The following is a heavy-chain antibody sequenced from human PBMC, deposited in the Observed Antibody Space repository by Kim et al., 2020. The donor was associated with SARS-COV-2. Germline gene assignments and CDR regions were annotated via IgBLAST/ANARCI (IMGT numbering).Heavy chain of an antibody. CDR1: GYTFTSYG. CDR2: ISAYNGNT. J-gene: IGHJ6*02. V-gene: IGHV1-18*01. D-gene: IGHD3-10*01. Sequence: ASVKVSCKASGYTFTSYGISWVRQAPGQGLEWMGWISAYNGNTNYAQKLQGRVTMTTDTSTSTAYMELRSLRSDDTAVYYCARTVRGEIGSYYYYGMDVWGQGTTVTVSS. CDR3: ARTVRGEIGSYYYYGMDV.